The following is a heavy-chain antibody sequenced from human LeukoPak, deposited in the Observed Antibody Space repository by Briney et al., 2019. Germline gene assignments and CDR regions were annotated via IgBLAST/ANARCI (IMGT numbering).Heavy chain of an antibody. D-gene: IGHD2-15*01. CDR2: IYTSGST. CDR3: ARGPHCSGGSCHSVSDY. J-gene: IGHJ4*02. V-gene: IGHV4-61*02. CDR1: GGSMSSGSYY. Sequence: PSETLSLTCTVSGGSMSSGSYYWSWIRQPAGKGLEWTGRIYTSGSTNYNPSLKSRVTISIDTSKNQFSLKLSSVTAADTAVYYCARGPHCSGGSCHSVSDYWGQGTLVTVSS.